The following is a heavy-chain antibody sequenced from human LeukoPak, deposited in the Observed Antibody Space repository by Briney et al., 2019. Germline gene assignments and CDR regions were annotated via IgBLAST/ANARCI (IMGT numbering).Heavy chain of an antibody. V-gene: IGHV5-51*01. Sequence: GESLKISCNGSQYSFTNYWIGWVRQLPGKGLEWMGIIYPIDSDTKYSPSFQGHVTISADRSINTAYLQWSSLKASDTAMYYCARAEDFEHYYFDYWGQGTLVTVSS. CDR2: IYPIDSDT. CDR1: QYSFTNYW. CDR3: ARAEDFEHYYFDY. J-gene: IGHJ4*02. D-gene: IGHD3-9*01.